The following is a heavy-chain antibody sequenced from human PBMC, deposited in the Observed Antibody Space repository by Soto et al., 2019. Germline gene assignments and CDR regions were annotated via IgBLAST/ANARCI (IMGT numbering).Heavy chain of an antibody. CDR3: ASGLTTNPYYYYYYGMDV. J-gene: IGHJ6*02. V-gene: IGHV4-59*01. CDR1: GGSISSYY. CDR2: IYYSGST. Sequence: SETLSLTCTVSGGSISSYYWSWIRQPPGKGLEWIGYIYYSGSTNYNPSLKSRVTISVDTSKNQFSLKLSSVTAADTAVYYCASGLTTNPYYYYYYGMDVWGQGTTVTVSS. D-gene: IGHD1-1*01.